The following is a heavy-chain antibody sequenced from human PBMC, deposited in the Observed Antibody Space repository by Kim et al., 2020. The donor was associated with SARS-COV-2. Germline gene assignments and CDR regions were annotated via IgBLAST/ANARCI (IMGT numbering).Heavy chain of an antibody. CDR3: AWRLPGAFDI. J-gene: IGHJ3*02. Sequence: GESLKISCKGSGYSFTSYWISWVRQMPGKGLEWMGRIDPSDSYTNYSPSFQGHVTISADKSISTAYLQWSSLKASDTAMYYCAWRLPGAFDIWGQGTMVTVSS. V-gene: IGHV5-10-1*01. CDR2: IDPSDSYT. CDR1: GYSFTSYW.